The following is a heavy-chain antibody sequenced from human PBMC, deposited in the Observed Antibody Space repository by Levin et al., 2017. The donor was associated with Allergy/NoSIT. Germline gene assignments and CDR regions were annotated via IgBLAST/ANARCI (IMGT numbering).Heavy chain of an antibody. CDR2: IYHSGST. CDR1: GYSISSGYY. CDR3: ARDSRRSYGMDV. J-gene: IGHJ6*02. V-gene: IGHV4-38-2*02. Sequence: SETLSLTCAVSGYSISSGYYWGWIRQPPGKGLEWIGIIYHSGSTYYNPSLKSRVTISVDTSKNQFSLKLSSVTAADTAVYYCARDSRRSYGMDVWGQGTTVTVSS.